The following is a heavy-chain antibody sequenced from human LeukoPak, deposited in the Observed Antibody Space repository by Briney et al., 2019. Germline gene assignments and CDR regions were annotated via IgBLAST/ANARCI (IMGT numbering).Heavy chain of an antibody. CDR1: GGSFSGYP. J-gene: IGHJ4*02. CDR2: ISQSGST. Sequence: PSETLSLTCAVYGGSFSGYPWSWIRQPPGEGLEWIGEISQSGSTNDNPSLKSRVSISLDTSKNQFSLKLKSMTAADTAVYYCARVRGYYIDYWSQGTLVTVSS. CDR3: ARVRGYYIDY. D-gene: IGHD2-15*01. V-gene: IGHV4-34*01.